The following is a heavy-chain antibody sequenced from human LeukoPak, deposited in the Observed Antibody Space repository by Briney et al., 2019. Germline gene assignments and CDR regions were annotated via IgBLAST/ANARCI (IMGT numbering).Heavy chain of an antibody. CDR1: GFTFSSYW. CDR3: ARLGNWGGNAFDI. D-gene: IGHD7-27*01. V-gene: IGHV3-7*01. CDR2: IKQDGSEK. Sequence: GGFLRLSCAASGFTFSSYWMSWVRQAPGKGLEWVANIKQDGSEKYYVDSVKGRFTISRDNAKNSLYLQVNSLRAEDTAVYYCARLGNWGGNAFDIWGQGTMVTVSS. J-gene: IGHJ3*02.